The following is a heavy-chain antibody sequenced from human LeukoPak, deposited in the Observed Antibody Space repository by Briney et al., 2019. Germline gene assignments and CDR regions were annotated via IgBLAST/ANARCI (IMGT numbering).Heavy chain of an antibody. Sequence: SETLSLTCAVYGGSFSGYYWSWIRQPPGKGLEWIGEINHSGSTNYNPSLKSRVTISVDTSKNQFSLKLSSVTAADTAVYYCARESNDFWSGPLMFDPWGQGTLVTVSS. D-gene: IGHD3-3*01. CDR3: ARESNDFWSGPLMFDP. V-gene: IGHV4-34*09. CDR2: INHSGST. J-gene: IGHJ5*02. CDR1: GGSFSGYY.